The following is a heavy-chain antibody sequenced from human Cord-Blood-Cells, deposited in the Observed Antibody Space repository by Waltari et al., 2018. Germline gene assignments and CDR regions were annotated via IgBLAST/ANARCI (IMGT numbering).Heavy chain of an antibody. CDR3: ARGDYDILTGYDAFDI. V-gene: IGHV4-34*01. CDR2: INHSGST. D-gene: IGHD3-9*01. Sequence: QVQLQQWGAGLLKPSETLSLTCAVYGGSFSGSYWSWIRQPPGKGLEWIGEINHSGSTNYNPSLKSRVTISVDTSKNQFSLKLSAVTAADTAVYYCARGDYDILTGYDAFDIWGQGTMVTVSS. J-gene: IGHJ3*02. CDR1: GGSFSGSY.